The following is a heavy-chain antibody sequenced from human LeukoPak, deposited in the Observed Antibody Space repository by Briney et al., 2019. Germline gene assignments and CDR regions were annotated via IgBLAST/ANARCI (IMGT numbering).Heavy chain of an antibody. J-gene: IGHJ4*02. D-gene: IGHD3-16*02. V-gene: IGHV3-74*01. CDR1: GFTFSNYW. CDR2: INTDGSRT. Sequence: GGSLRLSCAASGFTFSNYWMDWVRQAPGKGLVWVSRINTDGSRTTYADSVKGRFTISRDNAKNTLYLQMSSLRADDTAVYFCARGLGGSYPFDCWGQGALVTVSS. CDR3: ARGLGGSYPFDC.